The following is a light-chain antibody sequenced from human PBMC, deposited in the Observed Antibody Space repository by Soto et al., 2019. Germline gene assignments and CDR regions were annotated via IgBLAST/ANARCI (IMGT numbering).Light chain of an antibody. V-gene: IGKV4-1*01. Sequence: DVVLTQSPDSLAVSLGERATINCKSSQSVLYSANSKNYLAWYQQKPGQPPKLLIYWASTRESGVPDRFSGGGSGTEFTLTISSLQAEDVAVYYCQQYFNTPFTFGPGTKVEIK. CDR3: QQYFNTPFT. J-gene: IGKJ3*01. CDR1: QSVLYSANSKNY. CDR2: WAS.